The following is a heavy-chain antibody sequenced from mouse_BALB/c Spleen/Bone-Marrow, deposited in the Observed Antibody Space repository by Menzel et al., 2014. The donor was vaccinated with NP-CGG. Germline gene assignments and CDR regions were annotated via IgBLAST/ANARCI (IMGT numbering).Heavy chain of an antibody. V-gene: IGHV5-6-5*01. Sequence: DVMLVESGGGLVKPGGSLELSCAASGFTFSSYAMSWVRQTPEKRLERVASISRGGSTYYPDSVKGRFTISRDNARNILYLQMSSLRSEDTAMYYCARGHSYGSSYWYFDVWGARTTVTVSS. J-gene: IGHJ1*01. CDR3: ARGHSYGSSYWYFDV. CDR1: GFTFSSYA. D-gene: IGHD1-1*01. CDR2: ISRGGST.